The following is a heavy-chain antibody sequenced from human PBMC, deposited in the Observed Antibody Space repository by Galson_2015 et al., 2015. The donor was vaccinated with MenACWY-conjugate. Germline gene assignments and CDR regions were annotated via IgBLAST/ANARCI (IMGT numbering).Heavy chain of an antibody. D-gene: IGHD3-22*01. Sequence: SLRLSCAASGFTFSSYSMNWVRQAPEKGLERVSYISSSSSTIYYADSVKGRFTISRDNAKNSLYLQMNSLRDEDTAVYYCARVSSGYYVNFQRWGQGTLVTVSS. CDR2: ISSSSSTI. CDR1: GFTFSSYS. J-gene: IGHJ1*01. CDR3: ARVSSGYYVNFQR. V-gene: IGHV3-48*02.